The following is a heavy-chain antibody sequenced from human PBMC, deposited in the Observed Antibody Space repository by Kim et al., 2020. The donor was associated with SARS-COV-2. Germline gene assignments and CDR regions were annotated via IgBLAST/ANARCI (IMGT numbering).Heavy chain of an antibody. CDR2: IYSGGST. Sequence: GGSLRLSCAASGFTLSDNYMSWVRQAPGKGLEWVALIYSGGSTNYADSVKGRFTISRDNSKNTLYLQMNSLRAEDTTIYYCARQRGYSYGYWFDPCGQGTLVSVFS. D-gene: IGHD5-12*01. CDR1: GFTLSDNY. J-gene: IGHJ5*02. V-gene: IGHV3-53*01. CDR3: ARQRGYSYGYWFDP.